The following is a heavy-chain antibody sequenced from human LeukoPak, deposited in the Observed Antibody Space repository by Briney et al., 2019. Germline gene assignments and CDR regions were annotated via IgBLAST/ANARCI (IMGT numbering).Heavy chain of an antibody. V-gene: IGHV3-33*01. CDR1: GFTFSSYG. J-gene: IGHJ6*02. CDR3: ARSYYYGSYYYYGMDV. D-gene: IGHD3-10*01. Sequence: GGSLRLSCAASGFTFSSYGMHWVRQAPGKGLEWVAVIWYGGSNEYYADSVKGRFTISRDNSKSTLYLQMNSLRAEDTAVYYCARSYYYGSYYYYGMDVWGQGTTVTVSS. CDR2: IWYGGSNE.